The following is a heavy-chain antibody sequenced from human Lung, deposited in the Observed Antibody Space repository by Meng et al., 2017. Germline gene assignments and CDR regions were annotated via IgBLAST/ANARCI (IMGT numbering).Heavy chain of an antibody. CDR2: IYNSGST. Sequence: QVQLQESGPGLLKPSQTLSLTCTVSGGSISSSNYYWSWIRQSPGKGLEWSGHIYNSGSTYYNPSLKSRITISVDTSKNQFSLKLSSVTAADTAVYYCARGQKGYFDLWGRGTLVTVSS. CDR3: ARGQKGYFDL. V-gene: IGHV4-30-4*01. J-gene: IGHJ2*01. CDR1: GGSISSSNYY.